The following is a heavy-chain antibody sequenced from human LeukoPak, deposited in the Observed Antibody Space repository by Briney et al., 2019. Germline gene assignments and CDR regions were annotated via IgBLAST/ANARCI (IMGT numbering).Heavy chain of an antibody. CDR1: GGSISSYS. J-gene: IGHJ3*02. Sequence: KPSETLSLTCTVSGGSISSYSRSWIRQPPGKGLEWIGSIYYSGSTNYNPSLKSRVTMSVDTSKNQFSLKLSSVTAADTAVYYCARHGGESIVAMILHAFDIWGQGTMVTVSS. CDR3: ARHGGESIVAMILHAFDI. V-gene: IGHV4-59*08. D-gene: IGHD5-12*01. CDR2: IYYSGST.